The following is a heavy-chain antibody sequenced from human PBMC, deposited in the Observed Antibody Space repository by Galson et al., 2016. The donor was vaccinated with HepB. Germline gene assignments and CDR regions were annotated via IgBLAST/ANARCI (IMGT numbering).Heavy chain of an antibody. D-gene: IGHD3-16*01. CDR1: GYTFTNYG. V-gene: IGHV1-18*04. CDR2: ISAYNGNT. CDR3: ARDWGFLGGVTQNWFDP. J-gene: IGHJ5*02. Sequence: SVKVSCKASGYTFTNYGISWVRQAPGQGLEWMGWISAYNGNTNYAEKFQGRVTMTTDTSTTTVHMELRSLRPDDTAIYYCARDWGFLGGVTQNWFDPWGQGTLVTVSS.